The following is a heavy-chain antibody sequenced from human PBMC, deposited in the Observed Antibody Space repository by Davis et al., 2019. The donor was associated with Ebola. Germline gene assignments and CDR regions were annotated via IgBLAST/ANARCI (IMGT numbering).Heavy chain of an antibody. CDR2: ISSSSSYI. V-gene: IGHV3-21*01. D-gene: IGHD6-19*01. CDR3: ARARGGPVAYSDC. CDR1: GFTFSSYS. J-gene: IGHJ4*02. Sequence: GGSLRLSCAASGFTFSSYSMNWVRQAPGKGLEWVSFISSSSSYIYYADSVKGRFTISRDNAKNSLYLQMNSLRAEDTAVYYCARARGGPVAYSDCWGQGTLVTVSS.